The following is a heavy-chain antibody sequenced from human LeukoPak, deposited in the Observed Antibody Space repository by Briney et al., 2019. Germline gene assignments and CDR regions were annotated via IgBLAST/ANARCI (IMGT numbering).Heavy chain of an antibody. D-gene: IGHD3-10*02. CDR1: GGSFSGYY. Sequence: SETLSLTCAVHGGSFSGYYWSWIRQPPGKGLEWIGEINHSGSTNYNPSLKSRVTISVDTSKNQFSLKLSSVTAADTAVYYCARGGLVRGVTYHDYWGQGTLVTVSS. V-gene: IGHV4-34*01. CDR2: INHSGST. CDR3: ARGGLVRGVTYHDY. J-gene: IGHJ4*02.